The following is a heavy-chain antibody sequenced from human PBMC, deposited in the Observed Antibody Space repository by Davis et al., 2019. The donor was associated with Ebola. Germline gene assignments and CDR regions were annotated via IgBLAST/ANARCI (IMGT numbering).Heavy chain of an antibody. V-gene: IGHV3-30-3*02. D-gene: IGHD3-22*01. CDR2: ISYDGSNK. J-gene: IGHJ4*02. Sequence: PGGSLRLSCAASGFTFSSYAMHWVRQAPGKGLEWVAVISYDGSNKYYADSVKGRFTISRDNSKNTLYLQMNSLRAEDTAVYYCAKSDDSSGYLIDYWGQGTLVTVSS. CDR1: GFTFSSYA. CDR3: AKSDDSSGYLIDY.